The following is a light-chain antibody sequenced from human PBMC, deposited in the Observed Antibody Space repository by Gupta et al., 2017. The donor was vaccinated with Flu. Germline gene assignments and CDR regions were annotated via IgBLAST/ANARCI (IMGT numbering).Light chain of an antibody. CDR1: QDISNY. Sequence: DIQMTQSPSSLSASVGDSVTITCQASQDISNYLNWYQQKPGKAPKLLIYDASNLETGVPSRFSGSGSGTDFTFTISSLQPEDIATYYCQQEDNLPITFGQGTRMEIK. J-gene: IGKJ5*01. CDR2: DAS. CDR3: QQEDNLPIT. V-gene: IGKV1-33*01.